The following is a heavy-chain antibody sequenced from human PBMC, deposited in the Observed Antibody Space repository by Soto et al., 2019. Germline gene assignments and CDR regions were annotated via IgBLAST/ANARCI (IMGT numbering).Heavy chain of an antibody. D-gene: IGHD3-16*02. CDR3: ATFYYAYVWGSSRYSYDLDY. V-gene: IGHV4-31*03. J-gene: IGHJ4*02. CDR2: IYYSGST. Sequence: SKTLSLTCTVSGGSIRSGGYYWSWIGQHPEKGLEWIGYIYYSGSTYYNPSLKSRVTISVDTSKNQFSLKLSSVTAADTAVYYCATFYYAYVWGSSRYSYDLDYWGQGTLVTVSS. CDR1: GGSIRSGGYY.